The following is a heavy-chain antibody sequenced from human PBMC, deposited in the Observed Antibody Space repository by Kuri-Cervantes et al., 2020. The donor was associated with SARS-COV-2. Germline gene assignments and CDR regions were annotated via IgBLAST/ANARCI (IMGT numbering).Heavy chain of an antibody. CDR2: ISSSSSTI. CDR3: ARSSPRSITIFGVVTPYYGMDV. D-gene: IGHD3-3*01. Sequence: GGSLRLSCAASGFTFNRHPMNWARQAPGKGLEWVSYISSSSSTIYYADSVKGRFTISRDNAKNSLYLQMNSLRDEDTAVYYCARSSPRSITIFGVVTPYYGMDVWGQGTTVTVSS. CDR1: GFTFNRHP. V-gene: IGHV3-48*02. J-gene: IGHJ6*02.